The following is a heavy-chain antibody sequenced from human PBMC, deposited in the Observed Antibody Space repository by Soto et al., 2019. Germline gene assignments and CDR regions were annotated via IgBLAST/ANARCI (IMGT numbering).Heavy chain of an antibody. CDR2: ISGHNDNT. J-gene: IGHJ4*02. CDR3: AREYCTSTSCYGVDY. CDR1: GDTFTTYG. V-gene: IGHV1-18*01. Sequence: QVHLVQSGAEVKMPGASVKVSCKASGDTFTTYGISWVRQAPGQGLEWMAWISGHNDNTKYAQKFQGRVIMTADTSTSTAYMELRSLSSDDTAVYYCAREYCTSTSCYGVDYWGQGTLVIVSS. D-gene: IGHD2-2*01.